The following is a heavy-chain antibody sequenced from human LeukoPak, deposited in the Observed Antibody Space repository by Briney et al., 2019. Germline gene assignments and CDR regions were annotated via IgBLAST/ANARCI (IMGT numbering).Heavy chain of an antibody. Sequence: GGSLRLSCVANGFIFSTYSMNWVRLAPGKGLERVSCISGDKTYIHYADSVKGRFTISRDNAKNSLYLQMSSLRAEDTAVYYCARAPGTIYSNYANPDYWGQGTLVTVSS. D-gene: IGHD4-11*01. V-gene: IGHV3-21*01. J-gene: IGHJ4*02. CDR1: GFIFSTYS. CDR3: ARAPGTIYSNYANPDY. CDR2: ISGDKTYI.